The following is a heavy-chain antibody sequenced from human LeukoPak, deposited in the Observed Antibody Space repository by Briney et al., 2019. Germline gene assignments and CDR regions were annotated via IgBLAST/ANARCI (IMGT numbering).Heavy chain of an antibody. V-gene: IGHV4-38-2*01. J-gene: IGHJ4*02. Sequence: PSETLSLTCAVSSYSISSGYYWGWIRQPPEKGLKWIGSIYHTGITYYNPSLMSRVTISVDTSKNHFSLNLRSVTAADTAVYYCAKVAVGVTKSFDYWGRGTLVTVSS. CDR2: IYHTGIT. D-gene: IGHD1-26*01. CDR3: AKVAVGVTKSFDY. CDR1: SYSISSGYY.